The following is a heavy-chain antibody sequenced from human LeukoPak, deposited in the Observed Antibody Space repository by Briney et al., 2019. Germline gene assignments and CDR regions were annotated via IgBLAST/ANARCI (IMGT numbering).Heavy chain of an antibody. CDR2: IYPGDSDT. V-gene: IGHV5-51*01. Sequence: GESLKISCKVPGYSFTNYWIGWVRQMPGKGLEYMGIIYPGDSDTIYSPSFQGQVTISADKSISTAYLQWRSLKASDTAMYYCARSSGANCGGDCYLDYWGRGTLVTVSS. CDR1: GYSFTNYW. D-gene: IGHD2-21*01. CDR3: ARSSGANCGGDCYLDY. J-gene: IGHJ4*02.